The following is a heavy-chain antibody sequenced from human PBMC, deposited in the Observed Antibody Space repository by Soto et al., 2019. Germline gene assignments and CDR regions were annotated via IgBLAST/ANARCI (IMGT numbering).Heavy chain of an antibody. Sequence: ASVKVSCKASGYTFTSYGISCVRQAPGQGLEWMGWISAYNGNTNYAQKLQGRVTMTTDTSTSTADMELMSLRSDATAVYYCARDVPDISVVPAAKARFAYWVQGTLVTVSS. CDR2: ISAYNGNT. J-gene: IGHJ4*02. CDR1: GYTFTSYG. V-gene: IGHV1-18*01. D-gene: IGHD2-2*01. CDR3: ARDVPDISVVPAAKARFAY.